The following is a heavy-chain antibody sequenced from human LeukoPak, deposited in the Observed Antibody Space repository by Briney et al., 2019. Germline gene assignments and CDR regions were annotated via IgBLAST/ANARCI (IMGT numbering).Heavy chain of an antibody. D-gene: IGHD3-10*01. V-gene: IGHV3-7*01. CDR1: GFTFSNYW. CDR2: LNQDGRER. J-gene: IGHJ4*02. CDR3: ASSGYGSGSYILY. Sequence: GGSLRLSCTASGFTFSNYWMSWVRQAPGKGLEWVANLNQDGRERYYVDSVKGRFTISRDNAKNSLYLQMNSLRAEDTAVYYCASSGYGSGSYILYWGQGTLVTVSS.